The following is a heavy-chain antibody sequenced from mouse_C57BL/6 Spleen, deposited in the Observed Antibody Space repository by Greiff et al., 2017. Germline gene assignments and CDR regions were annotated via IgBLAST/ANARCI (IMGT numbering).Heavy chain of an antibody. CDR3: ARTRGYYYGSSYGAMDY. CDR2: ISSGSSTI. D-gene: IGHD1-1*01. Sequence: EVQVVESGGGLVKPGGSLKLSCAASGFTFSDYGMHWVRQAPEKGLEWVAYISSGSSTIYYADTVKGRFTISRDNAKNTLFLQMTSLRSEDTAMYYCARTRGYYYGSSYGAMDYWGQGTSVTVSS. J-gene: IGHJ4*01. CDR1: GFTFSDYG. V-gene: IGHV5-17*01.